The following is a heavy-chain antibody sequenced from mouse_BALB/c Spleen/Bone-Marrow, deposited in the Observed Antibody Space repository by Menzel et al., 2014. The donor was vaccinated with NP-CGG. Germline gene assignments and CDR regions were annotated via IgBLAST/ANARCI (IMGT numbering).Heavy chain of an antibody. CDR3: NADPIT. Sequence: VQLQQPGAELVRSEAPVKLSCTASGFNIKDYYMNWVKQRPEQGLEWIGWIDPENGDTEYAPKFQGKATMTADTSSNTAYLQLSSLTSEDTGVYYCNADPITWGQGTTLTVSS. CDR1: GFNIKDYY. J-gene: IGHJ2*01. CDR2: IDPENGDT. V-gene: IGHV14-4*02.